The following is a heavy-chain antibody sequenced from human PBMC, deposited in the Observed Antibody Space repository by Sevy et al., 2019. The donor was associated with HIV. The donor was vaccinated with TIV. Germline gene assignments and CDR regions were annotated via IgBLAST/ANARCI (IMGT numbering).Heavy chain of an antibody. CDR2: TSYNEGGE. D-gene: IGHD6-19*01. CDR3: AKDTGSSGYDHYGLDV. V-gene: IGHV3-30*18. Sequence: GGSLRLSCVASGFTFSNYGTHWVRQAPGKGLEWVAITSYNEGGENYADSVKGRFTTSRDNSKNTVYLQMYRLTTEDTGVYYCAKDTGSSGYDHYGLDVWGQGTTVTVSS. J-gene: IGHJ6*02. CDR1: GFTFSNYG.